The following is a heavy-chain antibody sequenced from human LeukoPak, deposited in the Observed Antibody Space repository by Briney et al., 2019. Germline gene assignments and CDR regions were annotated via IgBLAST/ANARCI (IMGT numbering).Heavy chain of an antibody. D-gene: IGHD2-2*01. Sequence: GGSLRLSCAASGFTFSSYGMHWVRQAPGKGLEWVAVIWYDGSNKYYADSVKGRFTISRDNSKNTLYLQMNSLRAEDTAVYYCARVDPSFDIVVVPAAPPGYWGQGTLVTVSS. J-gene: IGHJ4*02. CDR3: ARVDPSFDIVVVPAAPPGY. CDR2: IWYDGSNK. V-gene: IGHV3-33*01. CDR1: GFTFSSYG.